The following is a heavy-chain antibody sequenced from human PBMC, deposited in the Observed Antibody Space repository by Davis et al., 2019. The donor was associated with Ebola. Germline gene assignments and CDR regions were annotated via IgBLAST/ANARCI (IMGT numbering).Heavy chain of an antibody. V-gene: IGHV3-73*01. CDR3: TSANSSSGVDY. J-gene: IGHJ4*02. D-gene: IGHD6-6*01. Sequence: GESLKISCAASGFTFSGSAMHWVRQASGKGLEWVGRIRSKANSYATAYAASVKGRFTISRDDSKNAAYLQINSLKTEDTAVYYCTSANSSSGVDYWGQGTLVTVSS. CDR2: IRSKANSYAT. CDR1: GFTFSGSA.